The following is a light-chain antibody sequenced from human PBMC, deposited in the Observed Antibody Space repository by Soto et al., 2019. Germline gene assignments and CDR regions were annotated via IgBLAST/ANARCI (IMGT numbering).Light chain of an antibody. Sequence: QSALTQPTSVSGSPGQSITISCTGTSSDVGGYNYVSWYQQHPGKAPKLMIYGVSYRPSGVSNRFSGSKSGNTASLTISGLQAEDEADYYCSSYTSSSTPWVFGTGTKVTVL. CDR1: SSDVGGYNY. J-gene: IGLJ1*01. CDR3: SSYTSSSTPWV. V-gene: IGLV2-14*01. CDR2: GVS.